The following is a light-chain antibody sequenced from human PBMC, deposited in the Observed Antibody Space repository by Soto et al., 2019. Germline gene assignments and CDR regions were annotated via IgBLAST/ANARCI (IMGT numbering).Light chain of an antibody. CDR3: QQYGSSPPT. V-gene: IGKV3-20*01. Sequence: EIVLTQSPATLSLSPGERATLSCRASQSVTSSYLAWYQQKPGQAPRLLIYGASSRATGIPDRFSGSGSGTDFTLTISRLEPEDFVVYYCQQYGSSPPTFGQGTKVEIK. CDR2: GAS. CDR1: QSVTSSY. J-gene: IGKJ1*01.